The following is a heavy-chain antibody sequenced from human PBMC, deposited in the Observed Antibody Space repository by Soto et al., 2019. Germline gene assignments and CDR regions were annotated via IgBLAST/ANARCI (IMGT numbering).Heavy chain of an antibody. CDR2: INSDGSST. CDR1: GFTFSSYW. Sequence: PGGSQRLSCAASGFTFSSYWMHWVRQAPGKGLVWVSRINSDGSSTSYADSVKGRFTISRDNAKNTLYLQMNSLRAEDTAVYYCARRYYDSSGFDPWGQGTLVTVSS. J-gene: IGHJ5*02. V-gene: IGHV3-74*01. D-gene: IGHD3-22*01. CDR3: ARRYYDSSGFDP.